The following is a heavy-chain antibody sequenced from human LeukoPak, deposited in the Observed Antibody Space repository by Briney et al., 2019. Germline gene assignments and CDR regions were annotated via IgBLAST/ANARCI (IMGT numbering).Heavy chain of an antibody. CDR3: ARCNLGYYYGSGSYYYYYYMDV. V-gene: IGHV4-4*07. J-gene: IGHJ6*03. CDR2: IYTSGST. Sequence: SETLSLTCTVSGGSISSYYWSWIRQPAGKGLEWIGRIYTSGSTNYNPSLKSRVTMSVDTSKNQFSLKLSSVTAADTAVYYCARCNLGYYYGSGSYYYYYYMDVWGKGTTVTVSS. D-gene: IGHD3-10*01. CDR1: GGSISSYY.